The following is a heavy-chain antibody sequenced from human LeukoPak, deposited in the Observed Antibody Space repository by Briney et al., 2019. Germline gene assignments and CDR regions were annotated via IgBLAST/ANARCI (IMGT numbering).Heavy chain of an antibody. V-gene: IGHV4-59*01. CDR2: IFYSGST. CDR3: ARGNSYYDSSGYFPWESFQH. J-gene: IGHJ1*01. CDR1: GFTFSSYE. D-gene: IGHD3-22*01. Sequence: GSLRLSCAASGFTFSSYEMNWIRQPPGKGLEWIGYIFYSGSTNYNPSLKSRVTISVDTSKNQFSLKLSSVTAADTALYYCARGNSYYDSSGYFPWESFQHWGQGTLVTVSS.